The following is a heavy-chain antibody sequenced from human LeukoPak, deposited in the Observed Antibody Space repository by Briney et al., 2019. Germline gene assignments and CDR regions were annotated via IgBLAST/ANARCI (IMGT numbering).Heavy chain of an antibody. D-gene: IGHD6-13*01. Sequence: ASVKVSCKASGGTFSSYAISWVRQAPGQGLEWMGGIIPIFGTANYAQKFQGRVTITADKSTSTAYMELSSLRSEDTAVYYCARGLAAAAPYYFDYWGQGTLVTVSS. CDR3: ARGLAAAAPYYFDY. V-gene: IGHV1-69*06. J-gene: IGHJ4*02. CDR2: IIPIFGTA. CDR1: GGTFSSYA.